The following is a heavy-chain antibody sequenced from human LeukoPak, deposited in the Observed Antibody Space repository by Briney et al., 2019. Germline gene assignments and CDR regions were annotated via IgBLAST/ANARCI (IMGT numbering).Heavy chain of an antibody. D-gene: IGHD1-26*01. J-gene: IGHJ4*02. CDR2: IFTTGST. Sequence: SETLSLTCTVSGGSISGHYWSWIRQPAGKGLEWIGRIFTTGSTNYNPSLKSRVTMSVDTSKNQFSLKLSSVTAADTAVYYCARASSGSYYYFDYWGQGTLVTVSS. CDR3: ARASSGSYYYFDY. CDR1: GGSISGHY. V-gene: IGHV4-4*07.